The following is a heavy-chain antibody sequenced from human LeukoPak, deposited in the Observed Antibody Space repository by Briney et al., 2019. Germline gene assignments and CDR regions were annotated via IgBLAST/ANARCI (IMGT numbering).Heavy chain of an antibody. V-gene: IGHV3-48*01. CDR2: ISSSSSTI. CDR3: AGELGTYYYDSSGYNPVY. D-gene: IGHD3-22*01. CDR1: GFTFSSYS. J-gene: IGHJ4*02. Sequence: PGGSLRLSCAASGFTFSSYSMNLVRQAPGKGLEWVSYISSSSSTIYYADSVKGRFTISRDNAKNSLYLQMNSLRAEDTAVYYCAGELGTYYYDSSGYNPVYWGQGTLVTVSS.